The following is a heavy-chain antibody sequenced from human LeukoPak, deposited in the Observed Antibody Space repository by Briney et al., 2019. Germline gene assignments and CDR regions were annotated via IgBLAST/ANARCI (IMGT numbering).Heavy chain of an antibody. J-gene: IGHJ3*02. V-gene: IGHV3-48*03. D-gene: IGHD2-8*01. CDR1: RFXFSSYE. CDR2: ISGSGIK. CDR3: AREDTGVAFDI. Sequence: PGGSLRLSCAASRFXFSSYEMNWVRQAPGKGLEWVSYISGSGIKHYADSVKGRFTISRDNAKNSLYLQMNSLRVEDTAVYYCAREDTGVAFDIWGQGITVTV.